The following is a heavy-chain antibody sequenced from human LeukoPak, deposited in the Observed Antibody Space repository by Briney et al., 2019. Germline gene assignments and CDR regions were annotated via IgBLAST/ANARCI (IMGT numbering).Heavy chain of an antibody. Sequence: SETLSLTCNVSGYSISSGYYWGWIRQPPGKGLEWIGNIYHSGNTYYNPSLKSRVTMSVDTSKNQFSLKLSSVTAADTAVYYCARDYYGSGSDYWGQGTLVTVSS. D-gene: IGHD3-10*01. V-gene: IGHV4-38-2*02. J-gene: IGHJ4*02. CDR3: ARDYYGSGSDY. CDR2: IYHSGNT. CDR1: GYSISSGYY.